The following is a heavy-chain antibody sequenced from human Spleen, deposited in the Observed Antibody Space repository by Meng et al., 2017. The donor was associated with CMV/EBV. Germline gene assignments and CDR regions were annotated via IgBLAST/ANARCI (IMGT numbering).Heavy chain of an antibody. Sequence: GGSLRLSCAASGFTFSSYAMSWVRQTPGKGLEWVSAISGSGGGGGTYYADSVKGRCTISRDNSKSTLYLQMNSLRAEDTAVYYCAKADLGYCSGTICYRFDYWGQGTLVTVSS. D-gene: IGHD2-2*01. CDR2: ISGSGGGGGT. J-gene: IGHJ4*02. V-gene: IGHV3-23*01. CDR3: AKADLGYCSGTICYRFDY. CDR1: GFTFSSYA.